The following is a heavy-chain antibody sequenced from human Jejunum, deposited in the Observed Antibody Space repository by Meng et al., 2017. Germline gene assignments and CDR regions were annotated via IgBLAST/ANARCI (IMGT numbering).Heavy chain of an antibody. CDR2: IDPTGGSI. Sequence: GESLKISCAASGFTLSIHWLTWIRQTPGKGLEWVSYIDPTGGSIFYTDSVKGRFTISRDNAKNSLFLQMNSLRDEDTAVYYCPRGHYGLDVWGQGTMVTVSS. CDR3: PRGHYGLDV. CDR1: GFTLSIHW. J-gene: IGHJ6*02. V-gene: IGHV3-11*01.